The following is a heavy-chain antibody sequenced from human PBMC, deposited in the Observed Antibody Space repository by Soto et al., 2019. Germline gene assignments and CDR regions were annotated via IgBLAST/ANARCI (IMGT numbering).Heavy chain of an antibody. V-gene: IGHV1-8*01. D-gene: IGHD3-10*01. CDR3: AREPIPGSYYNVHPFGYYYYYMDV. CDR1: GYTFTSYD. Sequence: ASVKVSCKASGYTFTSYDINWVRQATGQGLEWMGWMNPNSGNTGYAQKFQGRVTMTRNTSISTAYMELSSLRSEDTAVYYCAREPIPGSYYNVHPFGYYYYYMDVWGKGTTVTVSS. J-gene: IGHJ6*03. CDR2: MNPNSGNT.